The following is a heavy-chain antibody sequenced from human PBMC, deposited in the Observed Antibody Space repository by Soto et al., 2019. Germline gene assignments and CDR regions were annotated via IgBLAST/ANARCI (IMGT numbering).Heavy chain of an antibody. CDR1: GYSFTSYW. J-gene: IGHJ6*02. CDR3: ARHGVDTAMVRHYYYGMDV. V-gene: IGHV5-51*01. Sequence: PGESLKISCKGSGYSFTSYWIGWVRQMPGKGLEWMGIIYPGDSDTRYSPSFQGQVTISADKSISTAYLQWSSLKASDTAMYYCARHGVDTAMVRHYYYGMDVWGQGTTVTVSS. CDR2: IYPGDSDT. D-gene: IGHD5-18*01.